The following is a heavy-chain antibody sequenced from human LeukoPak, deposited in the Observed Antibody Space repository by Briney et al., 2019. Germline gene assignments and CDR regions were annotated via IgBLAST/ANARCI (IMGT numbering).Heavy chain of an antibody. Sequence: PGGSLRLSCAASGFTFSSYSMNWVRQAPGKGLEWISYISSSGNTVYYADSVKGLFTMSRDNAKNSLYLQMNSLRVEDTAVYYCTRSGRGPRGLSHYFFDFWGQGTLVTVSS. V-gene: IGHV3-48*04. J-gene: IGHJ4*02. D-gene: IGHD3-10*01. CDR3: TRSGRGPRGLSHYFFDF. CDR1: GFTFSSYS. CDR2: ISSSGNTV.